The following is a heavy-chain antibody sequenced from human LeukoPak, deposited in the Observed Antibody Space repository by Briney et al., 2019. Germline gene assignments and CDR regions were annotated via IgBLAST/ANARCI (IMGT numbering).Heavy chain of an antibody. J-gene: IGHJ4*02. Sequence: SETLSLTCTVSGGSISSYYWSWIRQPPGKGLEWIGYIYYSGSTNYNPSLKSRVTISVDTSKNQFSLKLSSVTAAGTAVYYCARHSNILGYCSGGSCYVDYRGQGTLVTVSS. CDR2: IYYSGST. CDR1: GGSISSYY. V-gene: IGHV4-59*08. CDR3: ARHSNILGYCSGGSCYVDY. D-gene: IGHD2-15*01.